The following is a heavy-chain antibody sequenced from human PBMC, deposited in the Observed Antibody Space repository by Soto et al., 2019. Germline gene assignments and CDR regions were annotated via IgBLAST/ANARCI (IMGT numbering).Heavy chain of an antibody. CDR1: GGTFSSYA. CDR2: IIPIFGTA. D-gene: IGHD2-15*01. V-gene: IGHV1-69*01. J-gene: IGHJ6*02. CDR3: ARDKDCSGGSCYGGYYYGMDV. Sequence: QVQLVQSGAEVKKPGSSVKVSCKASGGTFSSYAISWVRQAPGQGLEWMGGIIPIFGTANYAQKFQGRVTITADESTSTAYMELSSIRSEDTAVYYCARDKDCSGGSCYGGYYYGMDVWGQGTTVTVSS.